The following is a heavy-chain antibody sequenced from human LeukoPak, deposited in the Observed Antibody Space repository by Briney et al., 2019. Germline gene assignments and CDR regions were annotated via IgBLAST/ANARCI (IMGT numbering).Heavy chain of an antibody. CDR3: ATAPYCTNGVCYLGPDY. V-gene: IGHV1-24*01. Sequence: ASVKVSCKVSGYTLTELSMHWVRQAPGKGLEWMGGFDPEDGETNYAQKFQGRVTMTEDTSTDTAYMELSSLRSEDTAVYYCATAPYCTNGVCYLGPDYWGQGTLVTVSS. J-gene: IGHJ4*02. CDR1: GYTLTELS. CDR2: FDPEDGET. D-gene: IGHD2-8*01.